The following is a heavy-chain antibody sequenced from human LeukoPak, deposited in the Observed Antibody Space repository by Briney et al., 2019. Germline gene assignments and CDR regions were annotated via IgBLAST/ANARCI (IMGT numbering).Heavy chain of an antibody. CDR2: INPNSGGT. CDR3: VRKESVTTRAYDV. Sequence: ASVKVSCKASGYTFTGYYMHWVRQAPGQGLEWMGWINPNSGGTNYAQKFQGRVTMARDTSIRTIYIELNRLISDDTALFYCVRKESVTTRAYDVWGQGTLVTVSS. J-gene: IGHJ3*01. V-gene: IGHV1-2*02. D-gene: IGHD1-1*01. CDR1: GYTFTGYY.